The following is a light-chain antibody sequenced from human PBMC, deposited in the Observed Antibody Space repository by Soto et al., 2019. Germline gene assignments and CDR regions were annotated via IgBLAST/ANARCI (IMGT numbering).Light chain of an antibody. V-gene: IGKV3-20*01. Sequence: EVVMTQSPATLSVSPGERATLSCRASQSVSSSFLSWYQQKPGQSPRLLIYGASGRATGIPDRFSGSGSGTDFTLTISSLEPEDFAVYYCQQYGSVPRTFGQGTKVDIK. J-gene: IGKJ1*01. CDR3: QQYGSVPRT. CDR2: GAS. CDR1: QSVSSSF.